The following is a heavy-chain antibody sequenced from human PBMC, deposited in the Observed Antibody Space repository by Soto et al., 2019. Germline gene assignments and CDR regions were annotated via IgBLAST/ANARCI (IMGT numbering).Heavy chain of an antibody. J-gene: IGHJ3*02. D-gene: IGHD3-22*01. CDR2: IYPGDSDT. CDR1: GYSFTSYW. Sequence: GESLKISCKGSGYSFTSYWIGWVRQMPGKGLEWMGIIYPGDSDTRYSPSFQGQVTISADKSISTAYLQWSSLKASDTAMYYCARLSYDYYDSSRSPFDIWGQGTMVTVSS. CDR3: ARLSYDYYDSSRSPFDI. V-gene: IGHV5-51*01.